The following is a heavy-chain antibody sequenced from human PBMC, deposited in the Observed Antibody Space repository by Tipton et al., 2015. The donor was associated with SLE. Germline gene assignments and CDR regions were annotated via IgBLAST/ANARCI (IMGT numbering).Heavy chain of an antibody. V-gene: IGHV4-61*09. CDR2: IYYSGST. J-gene: IGHJ4*02. D-gene: IGHD6-19*01. CDR1: GGSISSGSYY. Sequence: LRLSCTVSGGSISSGSYYWSWIRQPAGKGLEWIGYIYYSGSTNYNPSLKSRVTISVDTSKNQFSLKLSSVTAADTAVYYCARGPEQWLVNPHYFDYWGQGTLVAVSS. CDR3: ARGPEQWLVNPHYFDY.